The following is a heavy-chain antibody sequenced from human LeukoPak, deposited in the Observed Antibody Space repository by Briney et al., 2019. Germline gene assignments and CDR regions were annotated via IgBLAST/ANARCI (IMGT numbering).Heavy chain of an antibody. CDR2: IFYTGDT. CDR1: GASISNYY. Sequence: SETLSLTCTVSGASISNYYWSWIRQPPGKGLEWIAYIFYTGDTSYNPSLKSRVTISVDTSKNQFSLNLRSVTAADTAVYYCARHRGLSYYDAFDIWGQGTVVIVSS. J-gene: IGHJ3*02. CDR3: ARHRGLSYYDAFDI. V-gene: IGHV4-59*08. D-gene: IGHD1-26*01.